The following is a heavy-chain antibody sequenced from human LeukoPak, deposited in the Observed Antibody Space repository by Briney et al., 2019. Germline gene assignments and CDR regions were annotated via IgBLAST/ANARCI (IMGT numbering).Heavy chain of an antibody. CDR1: GGSISSGGYY. V-gene: IGHV4-31*03. CDR3: ASPSSYYYGSDAFDI. Sequence: SETLSLTCTVSGGSISSGGYYWSWIRQHPGKGLEWIGYIYYSGSTYYNPSLKSRVTISVDTSKNQFSLKLSSVTAADTAVYYCASPSSYYYGSDAFDIWGQETMVTVSS. J-gene: IGHJ3*02. D-gene: IGHD3-10*01. CDR2: IYYSGST.